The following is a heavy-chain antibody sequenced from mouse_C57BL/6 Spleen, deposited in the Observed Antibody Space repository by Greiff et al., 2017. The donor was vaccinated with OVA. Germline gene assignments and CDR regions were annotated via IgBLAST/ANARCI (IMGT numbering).Heavy chain of an antibody. CDR2: IYPGDGDT. V-gene: IGHV1-80*01. J-gene: IGHJ4*01. D-gene: IGHD2-4*01. CDR1: GYAFSSYW. CDR3: ARSEGYDYDDYAMDY. Sequence: QVQLQQSGAELVKPGASVKISCKASGYAFSSYWMNWVKQRPGQGLEWIGQIYPGDGDTTYNGKFKGKATLTADKSSSTAYMQLSSLTSEDSAVYCCARSEGYDYDDYAMDYWGQGTSVTVSA.